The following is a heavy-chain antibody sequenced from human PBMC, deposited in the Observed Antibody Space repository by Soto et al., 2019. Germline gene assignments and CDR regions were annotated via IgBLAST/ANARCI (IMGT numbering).Heavy chain of an antibody. CDR1: EFTFSNFA. D-gene: IGHD3-10*01. CDR3: ASTLIRGIIPTYIDD. Sequence: QVQLVESGGGVVQPGRSLRLSCAASEFTFSNFALHWVRQAPGKGLEWVAVIFYDGRNEYYADSLKGRFTISRDNSKNTLYLQMSSLRVEDTAVYYCASTLIRGIIPTYIDDWGQGTLVTVSS. V-gene: IGHV3-30*04. CDR2: IFYDGRNE. J-gene: IGHJ4*01.